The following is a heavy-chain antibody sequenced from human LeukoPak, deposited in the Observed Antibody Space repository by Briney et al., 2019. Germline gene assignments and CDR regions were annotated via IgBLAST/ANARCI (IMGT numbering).Heavy chain of an antibody. CDR1: GGSINSEDFY. J-gene: IGHJ4*02. CDR3: AREDFRDLYDSGGYYRPADC. CDR2: ILTSGMI. V-gene: IGHV4-61*09. Sequence: ASETLSLTCNVSGGSINSEDFYWSWIRRPAGKGLEWIGHILTSGMINYNPSLKSRVTISADTSKNQFFLRLSSVTAADTALYYCAREDFRDLYDSGGYYRPADCWGQGTLVTVSS. D-gene: IGHD3-22*01.